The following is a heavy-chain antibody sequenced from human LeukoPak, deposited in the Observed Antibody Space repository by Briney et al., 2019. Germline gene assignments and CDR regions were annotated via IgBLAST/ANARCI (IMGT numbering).Heavy chain of an antibody. CDR2: ISSSSSYI. CDR3: ARDRYYYDSSGYYYT. Sequence: GGSLRLSCAASGFTFSSYSTNWVRQAPGKGLEWVSSISSSSSYIYYADSVKGRFTISRDNAKNSLYLQMNSLRAEDTAVYYCARDRYYYDSSGYYYTWGQGTLVTVSS. J-gene: IGHJ5*02. CDR1: GFTFSSYS. D-gene: IGHD3-22*01. V-gene: IGHV3-21*01.